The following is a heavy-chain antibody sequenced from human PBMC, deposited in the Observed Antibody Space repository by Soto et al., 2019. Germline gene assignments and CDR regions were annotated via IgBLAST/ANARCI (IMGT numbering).Heavy chain of an antibody. J-gene: IGHJ6*02. D-gene: IGHD5-18*01. CDR3: ARSDGMVTINDYYYYYGMDF. Sequence: ASVKVSCKASGYTFTSYYMHWVRQAPGQGLEWMGIINPSGGSTSYAQKFQGRVTMTRDTSTSTVYMELSSLRSEDTAVFYCARSDGMVTINDYYYYYGMDFWGQGTTVPVSS. CDR1: GYTFTSYY. CDR2: INPSGGST. V-gene: IGHV1-46*01.